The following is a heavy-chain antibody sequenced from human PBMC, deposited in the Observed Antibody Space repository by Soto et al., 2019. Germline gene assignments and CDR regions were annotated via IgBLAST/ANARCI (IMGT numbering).Heavy chain of an antibody. CDR2: ISYDGSNK. CDR1: GFPFSSYG. CDR3: AGGQYYFDY. V-gene: IGHV3-30*03. J-gene: IGHJ4*02. Sequence: QVQLVESGGGVVQPGRSLRLSCAASGFPFSSYGMHWVRQAPGKGLEWVAHISYDGSNKHYTHSVKGRFTISRDNSKNMLYLQMSSLRAEDTAVYYCAGGQYYFDYCGQGTRVSVSS. D-gene: IGHD2-15*01.